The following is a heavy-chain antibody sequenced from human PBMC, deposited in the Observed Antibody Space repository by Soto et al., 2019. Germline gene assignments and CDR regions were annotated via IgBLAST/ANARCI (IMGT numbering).Heavy chain of an antibody. J-gene: IGHJ4*02. Sequence: QVQLVESGGGVVQPGRSLRLSCAASGFTFSSYAMHWVRQAPGKGLEWVAVISYDGSNKYYADSVKGRFTISRDNSKHKLYLQMHSLRAEDTAVYYCASEGQGDTAMAAFDYWGQGTLVTVSS. CDR3: ASEGQGDTAMAAFDY. V-gene: IGHV3-30-3*01. CDR2: ISYDGSNK. D-gene: IGHD5-18*01. CDR1: GFTFSSYA.